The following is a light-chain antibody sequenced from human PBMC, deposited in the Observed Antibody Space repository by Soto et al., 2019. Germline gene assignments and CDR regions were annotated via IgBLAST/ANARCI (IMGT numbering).Light chain of an antibody. CDR1: SSNIGAAYD. CDR2: GNT. Sequence: QPVLTQPPSVSGAPGQTVTISCAGSSSNIGAAYDVHWYQHLPGTAPRLLISGNTKRPSGVPDRFSGSKSGTSASLAITGLQAEDEADYYCQSYDSSLSGYVFGTGTKLTVL. V-gene: IGLV1-40*01. CDR3: QSYDSSLSGYV. J-gene: IGLJ1*01.